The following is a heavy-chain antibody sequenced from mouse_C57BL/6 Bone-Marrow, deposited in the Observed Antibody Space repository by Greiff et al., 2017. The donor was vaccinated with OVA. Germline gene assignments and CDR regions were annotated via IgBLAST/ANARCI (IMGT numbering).Heavy chain of an antibody. Sequence: EVMLVESGGGLVQPGGSLKLSCAASGFTFSDYYMYWVRQTPEKRLEWVAYISNGGGSTYYPDTVKGRFTISRDNAKNTLYLQMSRLKSEDTAMYYCARQGVGLYYAMDYWGQGTSVTVSS. CDR3: ARQGVGLYYAMDY. CDR2: ISNGGGST. CDR1: GFTFSDYY. D-gene: IGHD3-1*01. J-gene: IGHJ4*01. V-gene: IGHV5-12*01.